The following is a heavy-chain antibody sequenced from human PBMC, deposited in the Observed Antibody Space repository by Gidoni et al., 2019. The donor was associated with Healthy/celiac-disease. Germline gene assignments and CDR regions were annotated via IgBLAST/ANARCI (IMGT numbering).Heavy chain of an antibody. Sequence: QVQLVESGGGVVQPGRSLRLSCAASGFTFSSYAMHWFRQAPGKGLEWVAVISYDGSNKYYADSVKGRFTISRDNSKNTLYLQMNSLRAEDTAVYYCARHYGDYAIDYWGQGTLVTVSS. CDR2: ISYDGSNK. CDR1: GFTFSSYA. D-gene: IGHD4-17*01. J-gene: IGHJ4*02. CDR3: ARHYGDYAIDY. V-gene: IGHV3-30*01.